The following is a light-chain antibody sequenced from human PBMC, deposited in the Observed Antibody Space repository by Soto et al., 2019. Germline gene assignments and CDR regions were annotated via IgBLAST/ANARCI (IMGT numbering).Light chain of an antibody. Sequence: DIQMTQSPSTLSASVGDRVTITCRASQSVNKWLAWYQQKPGKAPKLLIYEGSNLESGIPSRFSGSGFATEFTLTISSLQPDDFATYYCQQYKSHSPAWKFGQGTTVQIK. CDR2: EGS. J-gene: IGKJ1*01. CDR3: QQYKSHSPAWK. CDR1: QSVNKW. V-gene: IGKV1-5*03.